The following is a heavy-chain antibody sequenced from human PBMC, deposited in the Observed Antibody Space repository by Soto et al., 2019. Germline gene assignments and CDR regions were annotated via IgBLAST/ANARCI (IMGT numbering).Heavy chain of an antibody. J-gene: IGHJ5*02. CDR1: GYTFTSYG. D-gene: IGHD4-17*01. CDR2: ISAYNGNT. V-gene: IGHV1-18*01. Sequence: ASVKVSCKASGYTFTSYGISWVRQAPGQGLEWMGWISAYNGNTNYAQKLQGRVTMTTDTSTSTAYMELRSLRSDDTAVYYCARYFSFDYDDYDWFYPRTQRTPVPVS. CDR3: ARYFSFDYDDYDWFYP.